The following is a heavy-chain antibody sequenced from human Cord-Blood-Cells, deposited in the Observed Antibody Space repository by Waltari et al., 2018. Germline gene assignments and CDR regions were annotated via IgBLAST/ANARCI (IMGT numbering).Heavy chain of an antibody. D-gene: IGHD1-26*01. CDR3: AKDLISITHVGASVGGDY. CDR2: ISYDGSNK. CDR1: GFTFSSYG. V-gene: IGHV3-30*18. Sequence: QVQLVESGGGVVQPGRSLRLSCAASGFTFSSYGMHWVRQAPGKGLEWVAVISYDGSNKYYADSVKGRFTNSRDNSKNTLYLQMNSLRAEDTAVYYCAKDLISITHVGASVGGDYWGQGTLVTVSS. J-gene: IGHJ4*02.